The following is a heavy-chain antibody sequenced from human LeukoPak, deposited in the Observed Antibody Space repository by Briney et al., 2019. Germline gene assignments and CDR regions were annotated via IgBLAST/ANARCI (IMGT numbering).Heavy chain of an antibody. V-gene: IGHV3-21*01. CDR3: ARVVVVPAASYYYYYGMDV. CDR2: ISSSSSYI. J-gene: IGHJ6*02. CDR1: GFTFSNAW. Sequence: GGSLRLSCAASGFTFSNAWMNWVRQAPGKGLEWVSSISSSSSYIYYADSVKGRFTISRDNAKNSLYLQMNSLRAEDTAVYYCARVVVVPAASYYYYYGMDVWGQGTTVTVSS. D-gene: IGHD2-2*01.